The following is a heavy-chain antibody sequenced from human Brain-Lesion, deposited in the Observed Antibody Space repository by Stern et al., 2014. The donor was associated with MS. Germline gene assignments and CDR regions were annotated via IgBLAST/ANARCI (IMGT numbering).Heavy chain of an antibody. V-gene: IGHV6-1*01. Sequence: QVQLGQSGPGLMKPSQTLALTCAISGDSVSSNSAAWNWIRQSPSRGLEGLGRTYYRSKWYYQYAESVKSRITINADTSTNQFSLQLNSVTPEDTAVYLCAKGYNWFDSWGQGTVVTVS. CDR3: AKGYNWFDS. CDR2: TYYRSKWYY. CDR1: GDSVSSNSAA. J-gene: IGHJ5*01.